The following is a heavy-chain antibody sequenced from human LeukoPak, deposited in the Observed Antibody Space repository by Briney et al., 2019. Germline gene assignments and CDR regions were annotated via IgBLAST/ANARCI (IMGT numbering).Heavy chain of an antibody. CDR3: AREVDDSSGYGAFDI. Sequence: PGGSLRLSCAASGFTSSSYWMHWVRQAPGEGLVWVSRINSDGSSTSYADSVKGRFTISRDNAKNTLYLQMNSLRAEDTAVYYCAREVDDSSGYGAFDIWGQGTMVTVSS. D-gene: IGHD3-22*01. J-gene: IGHJ3*02. V-gene: IGHV3-74*01. CDR1: GFTSSSYW. CDR2: INSDGSST.